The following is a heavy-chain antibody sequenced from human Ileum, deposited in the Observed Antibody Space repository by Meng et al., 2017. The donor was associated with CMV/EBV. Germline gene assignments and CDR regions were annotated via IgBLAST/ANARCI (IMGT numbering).Heavy chain of an antibody. Sequence: SETLSLTCSVSGGSVSSGTYYWSWIRQSPAKGLEWIGYIYYSGSTNYNPSLKSRVTILIDTSKKQFSLRLSSVTAADTAVYYCAGGARVYGMDVWGQGTAVTVSS. CDR1: GGSVSSGTYY. V-gene: IGHV4-61*01. CDR3: AGGARVYGMDV. J-gene: IGHJ6*02. CDR2: IYYSGST.